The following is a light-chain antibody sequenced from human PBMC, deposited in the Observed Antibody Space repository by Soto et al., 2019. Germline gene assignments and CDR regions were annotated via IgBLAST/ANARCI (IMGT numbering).Light chain of an antibody. V-gene: IGKV2-24*01. Sequence: DIVMTQTPLSSPVTLGQPASISCRSSQSLVHSDVNTYLSWLQERPGQPPRLLIDKFSNRLSGVPDRFSGSGAGTDFTLKISRVEAEDVGVYYCMHASQPFAFGPGTRVDIK. J-gene: IGKJ3*01. CDR3: MHASQPFA. CDR1: QSLVHSDVNTY. CDR2: KFS.